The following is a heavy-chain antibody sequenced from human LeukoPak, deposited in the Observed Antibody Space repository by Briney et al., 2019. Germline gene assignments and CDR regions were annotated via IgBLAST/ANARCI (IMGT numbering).Heavy chain of an antibody. CDR1: GGSISSYY. CDR2: IYYSGST. D-gene: IGHD2/OR15-2a*01. J-gene: IGHJ6*03. Sequence: PSETLSLTCTVSGGSISSYYWSWIRQPPGKGLEWIGYIYYSGSTNYNPSLKSRVTISVDTSKNQFSLKLTSVTAADTAVYYCARVPNDYTTFYYYYYMDVWGKGTTVTVSS. V-gene: IGHV4-59*01. CDR3: ARVPNDYTTFYYYYYMDV.